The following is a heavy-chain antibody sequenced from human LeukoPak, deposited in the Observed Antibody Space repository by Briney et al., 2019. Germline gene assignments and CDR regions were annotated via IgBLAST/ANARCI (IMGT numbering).Heavy chain of an antibody. CDR2: INPSGGST. Sequence: GASVKLSCKASVYTFTSYYMHWVRQAPRQRLEWMGIINPSGGSTSYAQKFQGRVTMTRDMSTSTVYMELSSMRSEDTAVYYCARDLVGATDDYWGQGTLVTVSS. D-gene: IGHD1-26*01. CDR1: VYTFTSYY. V-gene: IGHV1-46*01. CDR3: ARDLVGATDDY. J-gene: IGHJ4*02.